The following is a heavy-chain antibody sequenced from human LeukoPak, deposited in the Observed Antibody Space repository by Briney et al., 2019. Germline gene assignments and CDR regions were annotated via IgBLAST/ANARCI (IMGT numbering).Heavy chain of an antibody. CDR1: GFTVSTNY. J-gene: IGHJ3*02. D-gene: IGHD7-27*01. V-gene: IGHV3-21*01. Sequence: GGSLRLSCAASGFTVSTNYINWVRQAPGKGLEWVSSISSSSSYIYYADSVKGRFTISRDNAKNSLYLQMNTLRAEDTAVYYCARDLTGNAFDIWGQGTMVTVSS. CDR2: ISSSSSYI. CDR3: ARDLTGNAFDI.